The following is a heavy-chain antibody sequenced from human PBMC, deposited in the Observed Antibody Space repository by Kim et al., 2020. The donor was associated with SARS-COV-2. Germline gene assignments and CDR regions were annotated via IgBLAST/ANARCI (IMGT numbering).Heavy chain of an antibody. V-gene: IGHV4-34*01. CDR3: ARGIAVALGI. CDR1: GGSFSGYY. CDR2: INHSGST. J-gene: IGHJ3*02. Sequence: SETLSLTCAVYGGSFSGYYWSWIRQPPGKGLEWIGEINHSGSTNYNPSLKSRVTISVDTSKNQFSLKLSSVTAADTAVYYCARGIAVALGIWGQGTMVTVSS. D-gene: IGHD6-19*01.